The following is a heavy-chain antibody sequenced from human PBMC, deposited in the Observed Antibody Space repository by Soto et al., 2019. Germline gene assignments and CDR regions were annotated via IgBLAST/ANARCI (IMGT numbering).Heavy chain of an antibody. Sequence: WETLSLTCTVSGGSTNRRSDYWGWIRQPPGKGLEWIGSVYYSGSTHDNPSLQSRVTISVDTSRNQFSLNLISVTAADTAVYFCARQPRGPGYGERGLYFDYWGQGTLVTVSS. CDR1: GGSTNRRSDY. D-gene: IGHD3-16*01. J-gene: IGHJ4*02. V-gene: IGHV4-39*01. CDR2: VYYSGST. CDR3: ARQPRGPGYGERGLYFDY.